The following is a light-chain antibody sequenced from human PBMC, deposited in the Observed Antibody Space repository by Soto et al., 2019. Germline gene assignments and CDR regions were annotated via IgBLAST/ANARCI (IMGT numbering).Light chain of an antibody. CDR1: QSGLYSSNNKNY. J-gene: IGKJ3*01. CDR2: WAS. V-gene: IGKV4-1*01. CDR3: QQYYSTPLT. Sequence: DIVMTQSPDSLAVSLGERATINCKSSQSGLYSSNNKNYLAWYQQKPGQPPKLLIYWASTRESGVPDRLSGSGSGTDFTLTISSLQAEDVAVYYCQQYYSTPLTFGPGTKVDIK.